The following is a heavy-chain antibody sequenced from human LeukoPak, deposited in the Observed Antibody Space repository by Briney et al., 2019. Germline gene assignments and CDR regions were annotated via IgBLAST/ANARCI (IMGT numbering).Heavy chain of an antibody. CDR1: GFTFSSYG. D-gene: IGHD4-11*01. V-gene: IGHV3-30*02. CDR3: ASHYKTTGSNPQPDY. CDR2: PRYDGSDK. Sequence: GGSLRLSCVASGFTFSSYGMHWVRQAPGKGLEWVAFPRYDGSDKHYADSGKGRFTISRDNSKNTLYLQMNSLRVEDTAVYYCASHYKTTGSNPQPDYWGQGTLVTVSS. J-gene: IGHJ4*02.